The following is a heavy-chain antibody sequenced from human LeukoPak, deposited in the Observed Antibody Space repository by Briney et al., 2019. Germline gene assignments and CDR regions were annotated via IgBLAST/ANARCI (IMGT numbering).Heavy chain of an antibody. D-gene: IGHD2-15*01. CDR1: GFSFSSTW. CDR2: INSDGSST. J-gene: IGHJ4*02. CDR3: AKAPVTTCSGAYCYPFDY. V-gene: IGHV3-74*01. Sequence: QSGGSLRLSCAASGFSFSSTWMHWVRQVPGKGLEWISRINSDGSSTIYADSVKGRFTISRDNTKNTLYLQMNSLRAGDAAVYYCAKAPVTTCSGAYCYPFDYWSQGTLVTVSS.